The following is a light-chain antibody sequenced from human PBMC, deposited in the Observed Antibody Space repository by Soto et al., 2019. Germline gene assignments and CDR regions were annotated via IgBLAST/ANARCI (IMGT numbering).Light chain of an antibody. CDR3: QQYQTYSRT. J-gene: IGKJ1*01. V-gene: IGKV1-5*01. Sequence: DIQMTQSPSTVSASVGDRITITCRASQSINTWLAWYRQRPGEAPQLLIYDVSTLAMGVPSRFSGSGSGTDFTLSISRLQPDGFATFYCQQYQTYSRTFGQGTKVEVK. CDR1: QSINTW. CDR2: DVS.